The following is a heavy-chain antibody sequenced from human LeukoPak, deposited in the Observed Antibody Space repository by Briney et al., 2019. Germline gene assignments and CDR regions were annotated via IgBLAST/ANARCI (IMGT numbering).Heavy chain of an antibody. Sequence: GGSLRLSCAASGFTFSSYGMHWVRQAPGKGLEWVAVIWYDGSNKYYADSVKGRFTISRDNSKNTLYLQMNSLRAEDTAVYYCARGSPSITMIVVAPDYWGQGTLVTVSS. CDR3: ARGSPSITMIVVAPDY. D-gene: IGHD3-22*01. V-gene: IGHV3-33*01. CDR1: GFTFSSYG. CDR2: IWYDGSNK. J-gene: IGHJ4*02.